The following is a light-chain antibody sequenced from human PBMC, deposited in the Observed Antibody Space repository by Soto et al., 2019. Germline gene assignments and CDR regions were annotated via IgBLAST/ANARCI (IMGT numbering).Light chain of an antibody. V-gene: IGKV3-20*01. Sequence: EIVLTQSPGTLSLSPGERATLSCRASQSVSSSYLAWYQQKPGQAPTPLIYGASSRATGIPDRFSGSGSGTDFTLTISRLEPEDFAVYYCLQYGSSPSTFGQGTKLEIK. CDR2: GAS. J-gene: IGKJ2*01. CDR1: QSVSSSY. CDR3: LQYGSSPST.